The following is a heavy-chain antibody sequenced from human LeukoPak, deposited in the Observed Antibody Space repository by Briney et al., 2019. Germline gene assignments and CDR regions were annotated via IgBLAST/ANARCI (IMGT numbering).Heavy chain of an antibody. V-gene: IGHV3-30-3*01. CDR1: GFPFSSYA. CDR3: ARGSEITMVRGVLDY. J-gene: IGHJ4*02. D-gene: IGHD3-10*01. Sequence: GGSLLLSCAASGFPFSSYAMHWGRPAPGKGLEWVAVISYDGSNKYYADSVKGRFTISRDNSKNTLYLQMNSLRAEDTAVYYCARGSEITMVRGVLDYWGQGTLVTVSS. CDR2: ISYDGSNK.